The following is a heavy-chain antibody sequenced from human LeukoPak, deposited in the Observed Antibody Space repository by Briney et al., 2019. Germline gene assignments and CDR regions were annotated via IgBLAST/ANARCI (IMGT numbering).Heavy chain of an antibody. D-gene: IGHD2-15*01. CDR2: INPSGGST. CDR1: GYTFTSYY. Sequence: ASVKVSCKASGYTFTSYYMHWVRQAPGQGLEWMGIINPSGGSTSYAQKFQGRVTMTRDMSTSTVYMELSSLRSEDTAVYYCARDRLPRYCSGGSCQNKAGTFDYWGQGTLVTVSS. J-gene: IGHJ4*02. V-gene: IGHV1-46*01. CDR3: ARDRLPRYCSGGSCQNKAGTFDY.